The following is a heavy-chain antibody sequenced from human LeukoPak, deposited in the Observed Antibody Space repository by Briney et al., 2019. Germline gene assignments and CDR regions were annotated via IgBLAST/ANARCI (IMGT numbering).Heavy chain of an antibody. D-gene: IGHD1-1*01. J-gene: IGHJ4*02. CDR3: ASYGADEFRNAFHC. Sequence: SETLSLTCSVSGGSIGTYYWSWIRQSPGRGLEWIGYTHCSGTAKYNPSLESRVTMSVDTSKDQFSLRLTSVAAADTAVYYCASYGADEFRNAFHCWGQGTLVTVAS. CDR2: THCSGTA. CDR1: GGSIGTYY. V-gene: IGHV4-59*01.